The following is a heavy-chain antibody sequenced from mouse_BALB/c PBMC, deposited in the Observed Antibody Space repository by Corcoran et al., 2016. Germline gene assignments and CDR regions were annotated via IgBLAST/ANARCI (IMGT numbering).Heavy chain of an antibody. V-gene: IGHV9-3-1*01. CDR1: GYTSTNNG. CDR3: AREPYAMDY. CDR2: INTYTGES. J-gene: IGHJ4*01. Sequence: QIQLVQSGPELKKPGETVKISCKASGYTSTNNGMNWAKQAPGKGLKWMGWINTYTGESTYADDFKGRFAFSLETSASTAYLQIKNLKNEDTATYFCAREPYAMDYWGQGTSVTVSS.